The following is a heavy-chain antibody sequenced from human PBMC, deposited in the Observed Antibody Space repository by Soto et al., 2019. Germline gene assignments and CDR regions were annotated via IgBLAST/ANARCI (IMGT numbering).Heavy chain of an antibody. CDR3: ARSGTTNYYYYYMDV. Sequence: ASVKVSCKASGYTFTSYDINWVRQATGQGLEWMGWMNPNSGNTGYAQKFQGRVTMTRNTSISTAYMELSSLRSEDTAVYYCARSGTTNYYYYYMDVWGKGTTVTVSS. CDR1: GYTFTSYD. J-gene: IGHJ6*03. D-gene: IGHD1-7*01. CDR2: MNPNSGNT. V-gene: IGHV1-8*01.